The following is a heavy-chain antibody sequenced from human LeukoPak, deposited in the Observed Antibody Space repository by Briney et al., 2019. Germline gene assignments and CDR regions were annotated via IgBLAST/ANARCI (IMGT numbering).Heavy chain of an antibody. CDR1: GYTFTGYY. CDR2: INLNSGGT. D-gene: IGHD2-21*01. J-gene: IGHJ5*02. Sequence: GASVKVSCKASGYTFTGYYMHWVRQAPGQGLEWMGWINLNSGGTNYAQKFQGRVTMTRDTSISAAYMELSRLTSDDTAVYYCARGGDFTDNWFDPWGQGTLVIVSS. CDR3: ARGGDFTDNWFDP. V-gene: IGHV1-2*02.